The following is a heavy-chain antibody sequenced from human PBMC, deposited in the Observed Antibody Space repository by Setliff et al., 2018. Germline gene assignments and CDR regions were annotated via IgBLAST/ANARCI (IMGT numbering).Heavy chain of an antibody. V-gene: IGHV1-18*01. Sequence: ASVKVSCKASGYTFINFGISWVRQAPGQGLEWVGWISPYTGKTYLAPKFQDRVTLTADTSTTTAYLQLTNLRSDDTAIYFCSRLVRFCTRTSCQRLSGDEYWGQGALVTVSS. CDR3: SRLVRFCTRTSCQRLSGDEY. CDR2: ISPYTGKT. CDR1: GYTFINFG. D-gene: IGHD2-2*01. J-gene: IGHJ4*02.